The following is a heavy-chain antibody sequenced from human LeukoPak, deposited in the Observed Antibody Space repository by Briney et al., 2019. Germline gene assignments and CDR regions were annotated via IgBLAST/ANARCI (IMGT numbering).Heavy chain of an antibody. CDR1: GFTFSSYA. J-gene: IGHJ4*02. Sequence: PGGSLRLSCAASGFTFSSYAMHWVRQAPGKGLEWVAVILYDGSNKYYADSVKGRFTISRDNSKNTLYLQMNSLRAEDTAVYYCARDRGYCSGGSCYYFDYWGQGTLVTVSS. CDR3: ARDRGYCSGGSCYYFDY. D-gene: IGHD2-15*01. V-gene: IGHV3-30-3*01. CDR2: ILYDGSNK.